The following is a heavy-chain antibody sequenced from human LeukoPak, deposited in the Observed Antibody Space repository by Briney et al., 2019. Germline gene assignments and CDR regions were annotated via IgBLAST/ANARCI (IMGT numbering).Heavy chain of an antibody. CDR1: GGTFSSYA. D-gene: IGHD3-3*01. J-gene: IGHJ6*03. CDR3: AGGITIFGVDQIYYYMDV. V-gene: IGHV1-69*01. CDR2: IIPIFGTA. Sequence: SSVKVSCKASGGTFSSYAISWVRQAPGQGLEWMGGIIPIFGTANYAQKFQGRVTITADESTSTAYMELSSLRSEDTAVYYCAGGITIFGVDQIYYYMDVWGKGTTVTVSS.